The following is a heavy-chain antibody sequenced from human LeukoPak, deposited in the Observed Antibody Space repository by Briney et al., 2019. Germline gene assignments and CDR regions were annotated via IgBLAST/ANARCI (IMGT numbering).Heavy chain of an antibody. Sequence: ASVKVSCKASGYTFTSYGISWVRQAPGQGLEWMGWISAYNGNTNYAQKLQGRVTMTTDTSTSTAYMELRSLRSEDTAVYYCATEVTSGGFYSYYFDSWGQGTLVTVSS. CDR1: GYTFTSYG. CDR2: ISAYNGNT. V-gene: IGHV1-18*01. D-gene: IGHD1-26*01. CDR3: ATEVTSGGFYSYYFDS. J-gene: IGHJ4*02.